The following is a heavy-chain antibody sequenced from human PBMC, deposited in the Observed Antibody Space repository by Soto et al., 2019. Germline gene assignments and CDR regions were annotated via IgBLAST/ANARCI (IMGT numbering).Heavy chain of an antibody. CDR2: INTGNGNT. CDR3: ARAISGYVS. D-gene: IGHD5-12*01. Sequence: QVQLVQSGAEVKKPGASVKVACKASGITYTTYAIHWVRQAPGQGLEWMGWINTGNGNTRYSQRLQGRATLTTDTSASTAYMDVSSLTSEDTAVYYCARAISGYVSWGQGTLITVSS. V-gene: IGHV1-3*04. J-gene: IGHJ5*02. CDR1: GITYTTYA.